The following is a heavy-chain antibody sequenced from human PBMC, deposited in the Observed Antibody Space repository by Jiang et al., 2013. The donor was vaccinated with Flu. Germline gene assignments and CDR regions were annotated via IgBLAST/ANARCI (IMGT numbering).Heavy chain of an antibody. CDR1: TFSSYA. Sequence: TFSSYAMHWVRQAPGKGLEWVAVISYDGSNKYYADSVKGRFTISRDNSKNTLYLQMNSLRAEDTAVYYCARDWGYCSGGSCYCYYGMDVWGQGTTVTVSS. CDR3: ARDWGYCSGGSCYCYYGMDV. D-gene: IGHD2-15*01. V-gene: IGHV3-30-3*01. J-gene: IGHJ6*02. CDR2: ISYDGSNK.